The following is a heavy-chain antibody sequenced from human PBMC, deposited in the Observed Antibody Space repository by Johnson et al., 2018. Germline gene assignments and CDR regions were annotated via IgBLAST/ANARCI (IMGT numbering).Heavy chain of an antibody. V-gene: IGHV3-30*03. J-gene: IGHJ6*02. CDR1: GFTFSSYG. CDR3: ARDRDRWVLYGMDV. CDR2: ISYDGSNK. D-gene: IGHD3-10*01. Sequence: QVQLVQSGGGVVQPGRSLRLSCAASGFTFSSYGMHWVRQAPGKGLEWVAVISYDGSNKYYADSVKGRFTIARDNSKNTLYLQMNSLRAEDTAVYYCARDRDRWVLYGMDVWGQGTTVTVSS.